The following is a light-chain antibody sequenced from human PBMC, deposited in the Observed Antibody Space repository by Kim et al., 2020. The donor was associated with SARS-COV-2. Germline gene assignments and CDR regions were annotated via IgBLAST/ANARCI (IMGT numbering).Light chain of an antibody. V-gene: IGKV3-15*01. CDR2: GAS. Sequence: IVMTQSPATLSVSPGERATLSCRASQSVSRNLAWYQLKPGQAPRLLIYGASTRATGIPDRFSGTGSGTEFTLIISSLQSEDFAVYYCQQYKDWPPLTFGGGTKVDIK. CDR1: QSVSRN. J-gene: IGKJ4*01. CDR3: QQYKDWPPLT.